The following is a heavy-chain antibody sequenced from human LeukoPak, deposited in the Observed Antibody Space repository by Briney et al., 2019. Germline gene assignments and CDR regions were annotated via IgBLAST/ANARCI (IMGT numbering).Heavy chain of an antibody. CDR2: IIPIFGTA. CDR3: ARGGRSGYRNDAFDI. D-gene: IGHD5-18*01. V-gene: IGHV1-69*01. J-gene: IGHJ3*02. Sequence: SVKVSCKASGGTFSSYAISWVRQAPGQGLEWMGGIIPIFGTANYAQKFQGRVTITADESTSTPYMELSSLRSEDTAVYYCARGGRSGYRNDAFDIWGQGTMVTVSS. CDR1: GGTFSSYA.